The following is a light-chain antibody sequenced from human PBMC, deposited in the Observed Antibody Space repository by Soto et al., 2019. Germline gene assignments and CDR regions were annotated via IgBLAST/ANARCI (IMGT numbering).Light chain of an antibody. V-gene: IGKV1-27*01. Sequence: DFQMTQSPSSLSASVGDRVTLTCRASRGISNYLAWYQQKPGKVPKVLIHGASTLQSGVPSRFNGSGSGTDFTLTISSLQPEDVATYYCQNYNNAPRTFGQGTKVEIK. CDR3: QNYNNAPRT. J-gene: IGKJ1*01. CDR1: RGISNY. CDR2: GAS.